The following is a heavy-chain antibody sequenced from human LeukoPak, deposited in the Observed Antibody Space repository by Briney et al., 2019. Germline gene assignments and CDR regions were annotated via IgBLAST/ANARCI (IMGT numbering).Heavy chain of an antibody. D-gene: IGHD5-12*01. CDR1: GFTFSSYS. V-gene: IGHV3-48*02. CDR2: ISSSSSTI. CDR3: ARERGYSGYDWGVVY. J-gene: IGHJ4*02. Sequence: PGGSLRLSCAASGFTFSSYSMNWVRQAPGKGLEWVSSISSSSSTIYYADSVKGRFTISRDNAKNSLYLQMNSLRDEDTGVYYCARERGYSGYDWGVVYWGQGTLVTVSS.